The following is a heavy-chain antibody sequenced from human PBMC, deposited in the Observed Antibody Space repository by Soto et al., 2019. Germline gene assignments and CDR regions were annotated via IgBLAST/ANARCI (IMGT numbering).Heavy chain of an antibody. V-gene: IGHV1-18*01. CDR3: ASYHLNSYYYGMDV. CDR2: ISAYNGNT. Sequence: QVQLVQSGAAVKKPGASVKVSCKAFGYTFTSYGFSWVRQAPGQGLEWMGWISAYNGNTNYAQKLQGRVTMTTDTSTSTAYMELRSLRSDDTAVYYCASYHLNSYYYGMDVWGQGTTVTVSS. CDR1: GYTFTSYG. J-gene: IGHJ6*02.